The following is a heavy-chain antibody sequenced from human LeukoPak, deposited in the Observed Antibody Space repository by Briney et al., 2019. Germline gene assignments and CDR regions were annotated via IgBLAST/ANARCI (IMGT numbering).Heavy chain of an antibody. J-gene: IGHJ5*02. CDR1: GYTFTSYG. D-gene: IGHD2-15*01. CDR3: ARVLGYCSGGSCYSGWFDP. CDR2: ISACNGNT. Sequence: GAPVKVSCKASGYTFTSYGISWVRQAPGQGLEWMGWISACNGNTNYAQKLQGRVTMTTDTSTSTAYMELRSLRSDDTAVYYCARVLGYCSGGSCYSGWFDPWGQGTLVTVSS. V-gene: IGHV1-18*01.